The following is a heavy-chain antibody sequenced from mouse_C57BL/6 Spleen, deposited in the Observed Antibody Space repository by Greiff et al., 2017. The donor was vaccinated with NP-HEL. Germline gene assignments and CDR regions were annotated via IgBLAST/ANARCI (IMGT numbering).Heavy chain of an antibody. CDR2: IDPSDSET. Sequence: QVQLQQPGAELVRPGSSVKLSCKASGYTFTSYWMHWVKQRPIQGLEWIGNIDPSDSETHYNQKFKDKATLTVDKSSSTAYMQLSSLTSEDSAVYYCARGGYGNYAYARDYWGQGTSVTVSS. V-gene: IGHV1-52*01. CDR3: ARGGYGNYAYARDY. D-gene: IGHD2-10*02. J-gene: IGHJ4*01. CDR1: GYTFTSYW.